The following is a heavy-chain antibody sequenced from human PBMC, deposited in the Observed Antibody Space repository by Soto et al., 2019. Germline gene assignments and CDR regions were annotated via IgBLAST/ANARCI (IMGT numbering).Heavy chain of an antibody. CDR1: GITFSSYA. CDR3: GGTYCSSTSCWHYYYYFYMDV. D-gene: IGHD2-2*01. CDR2: ISGSGGST. J-gene: IGHJ6*03. Sequence: EVQLLESGGGLVQPGGSLRLSCAASGITFSSYAMSWVRQAPGKGLEWVSAISGSGGSTYYADSVKGRFTISRDNSKNTLFLQMNSLRAEDTAVYYCGGTYCSSTSCWHYYYYFYMDVWGKGTTVTVSS. V-gene: IGHV3-23*01.